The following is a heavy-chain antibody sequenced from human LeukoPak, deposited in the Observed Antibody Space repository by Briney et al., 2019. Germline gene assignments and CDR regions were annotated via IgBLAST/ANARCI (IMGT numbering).Heavy chain of an antibody. D-gene: IGHD3-10*01. CDR1: GGSISSGDYY. CDR3: ARGPYGSGSYY. Sequence: PSQTLFLTCTVSGGSISSGDYYWSWIRQPPGKGLKWIGYIYYSGTTYYNPSLKSRVTISVDTSKNQFSLKLTSVTAADTAVYFCARGPYGSGSYYWGQGTLVTVSS. V-gene: IGHV4-30-4*01. CDR2: IYYSGTT. J-gene: IGHJ4*02.